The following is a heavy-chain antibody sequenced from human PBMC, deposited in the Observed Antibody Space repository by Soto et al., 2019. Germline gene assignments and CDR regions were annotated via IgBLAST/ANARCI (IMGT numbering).Heavy chain of an antibody. CDR1: GDTFNFYS. J-gene: IGHJ4*02. D-gene: IGHD3-10*01. V-gene: IGHV1-69*02. CDR2: VNPIVSMS. Sequence: QVQLVQSEAAVKRPGSSVKVSCKASGDTFNFYSLNWVRQAPGLGLEWMGRVNPIVSMSNYAQKFQGRVTMSADKSTSTAYIELGSLRSEDTAIYYCASSYGSGYRAFDYWGQGALVTVSS. CDR3: ASSYGSGYRAFDY.